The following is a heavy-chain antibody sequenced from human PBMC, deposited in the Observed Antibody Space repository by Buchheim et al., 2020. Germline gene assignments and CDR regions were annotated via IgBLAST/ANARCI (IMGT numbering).Heavy chain of an antibody. CDR2: IYYSGST. Sequence: QLQLQESGPGLVKPSETLSLTCTVSGGSISSSSYYWGWIRQPPGKGLEWIGSIYYSGSTYYNPSLKSRVTISGDTSKNQFSLKLSSVTAADTAVYYCAREGGIGYCSGGSCYDFDYWGQGTL. CDR3: AREGGIGYCSGGSCYDFDY. V-gene: IGHV4-39*01. CDR1: GGSISSSSYY. J-gene: IGHJ4*02. D-gene: IGHD2-15*01.